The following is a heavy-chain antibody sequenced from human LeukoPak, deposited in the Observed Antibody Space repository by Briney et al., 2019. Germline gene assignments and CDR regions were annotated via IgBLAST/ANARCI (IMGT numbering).Heavy chain of an antibody. V-gene: IGHV1-69*05. Sequence: SVKVSCKASGGTFSSYAISWVRQAPGQGREWMGRIIPIFGTANYAQKFQGRVTITTDESTSTAYMGLSRLRSEGTGVYYCATSSYSGSYYGSFDIWGQGTMVTVSS. D-gene: IGHD1-26*01. CDR2: IIPIFGTA. CDR1: GGTFSSYA. CDR3: ATSSYSGSYYGSFDI. J-gene: IGHJ3*02.